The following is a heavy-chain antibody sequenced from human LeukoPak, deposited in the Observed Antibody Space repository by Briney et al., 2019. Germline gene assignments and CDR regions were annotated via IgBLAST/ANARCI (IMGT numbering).Heavy chain of an antibody. CDR1: GFTFSSYA. V-gene: IGHV3-23*01. J-gene: IGHJ6*02. D-gene: IGHD6-13*01. CDR2: ISGSGGST. CDR3: AKALAAAGTGYYYYYYGMDV. Sequence: GGSLRLSCAASGFTFSSYAMSWVRQAPGKGLEWVSAISGSGGSTYYADSVKGWFTISRDNSKNTLYLQMNSLRAEDTAVYYCAKALAAAGTGYYYYYYGMDVWGQGTTVTVSS.